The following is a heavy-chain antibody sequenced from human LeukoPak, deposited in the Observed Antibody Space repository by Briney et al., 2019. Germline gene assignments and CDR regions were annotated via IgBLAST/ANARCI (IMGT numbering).Heavy chain of an antibody. D-gene: IGHD3-10*01. CDR1: GFTFSSFA. CDR3: AKNYGSGTYYNYFDS. V-gene: IGHV3-23*01. CDR2: ISGSGGAT. Sequence: HPGGSLRLSCTASGFTFSSFAMSWVRRAPGKGLEWVSSISGSGGATYYADSVKGRFTISRDNSENTLYLQINSLRAEDTAVFYCAKNYGSGTYYNYFDSWGQGTLVTVSS. J-gene: IGHJ4*02.